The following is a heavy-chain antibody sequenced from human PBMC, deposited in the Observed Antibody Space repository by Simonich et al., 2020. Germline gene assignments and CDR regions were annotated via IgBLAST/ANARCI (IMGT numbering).Heavy chain of an antibody. CDR2: IRSSSSYI. CDR3: ARDAAGDY. Sequence: EVQLVESGGGLVKPGGSLRLSCSASGFTFSSYSMNWVRQAPGKGLEWVSTIRSSSSYIYYAESGKGRFTISRDNAKNSLYLQMNSLRAEDTAVYYCARDAAGDYWGQGTLVTVSS. CDR1: GFTFSSYS. V-gene: IGHV3-21*01. J-gene: IGHJ4*02. D-gene: IGHD6-13*01.